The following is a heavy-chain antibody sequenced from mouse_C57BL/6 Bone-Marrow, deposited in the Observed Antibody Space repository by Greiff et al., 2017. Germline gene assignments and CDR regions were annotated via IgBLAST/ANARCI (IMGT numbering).Heavy chain of an antibody. CDR2: ISNLAYSI. J-gene: IGHJ1*03. CDR3: ARQACYYGSSEGWYFDV. CDR1: GFTFSDYG. D-gene: IGHD1-1*01. Sequence: EVKLVESGGGLVQPGGSLKLSCAASGFTFSDYGMAWVRQAPRKGPEWVAFISNLAYSIYYADTVTGRFTISRENAKNTLYLEMSSLRSEDTAMYYCARQACYYGSSEGWYFDVWGTGTTVTGSS. V-gene: IGHV5-15*01.